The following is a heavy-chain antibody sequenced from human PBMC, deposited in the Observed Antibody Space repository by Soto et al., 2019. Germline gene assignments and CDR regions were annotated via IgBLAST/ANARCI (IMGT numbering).Heavy chain of an antibody. J-gene: IGHJ6*03. CDR1: GFTFSSYS. CDR2: ISSSSSYI. D-gene: IGHD1-7*01. V-gene: IGHV3-21*01. CDR3: AREVNWNYPYYYYYMDV. Sequence: EVQLVESGGGLVKPGGSLRLSCAASGFTFSSYSMNWVRQAPGKGLEWVSSISSSSSYIYYADSVKGRFTISRDNAKKSLYLQMNSLRAEDTAVYYCAREVNWNYPYYYYYMDVWGKGTTVTVSS.